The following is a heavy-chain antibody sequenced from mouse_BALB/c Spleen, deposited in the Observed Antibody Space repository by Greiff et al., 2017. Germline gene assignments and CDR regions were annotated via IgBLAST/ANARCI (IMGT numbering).Heavy chain of an antibody. J-gene: IGHJ4*01. D-gene: IGHD1-1*01. CDR3: ARRGSSLYYAMDY. V-gene: IGHV1-54*01. CDR2: INPGSGGT. CDR1: GYAFTNYL. Sequence: QVQLQQSGAELVRPGTSVKVSCKASGYAFTNYLIEWVKQRPGQGLEWIGVINPGSGGTNYNEKFKGKATLTAAKSSSTAYMQLSSLTSDDSAVYFCARRGSSLYYAMDYWGQGTSVTVSS.